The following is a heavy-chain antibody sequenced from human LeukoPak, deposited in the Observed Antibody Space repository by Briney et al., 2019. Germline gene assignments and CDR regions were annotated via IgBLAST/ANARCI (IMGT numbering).Heavy chain of an antibody. Sequence: SETLSLTCAVSGGSISSSKWWSWVRQPPGKGLEWIGEIYHGGSTNYNPSLKSRATILVDKSKNQFSLNLTSVTAADTAVYYCARESGVTTLDHWGQGALVTVFS. CDR1: GGSISSSKW. CDR2: IYHGGST. D-gene: IGHD4-17*01. CDR3: ARESGVTTLDH. V-gene: IGHV4-4*02. J-gene: IGHJ4*02.